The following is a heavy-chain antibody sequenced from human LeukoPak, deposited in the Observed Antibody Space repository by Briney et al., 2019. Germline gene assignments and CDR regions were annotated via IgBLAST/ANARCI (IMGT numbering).Heavy chain of an antibody. CDR1: GFTFSSYG. Sequence: PGGSLRLSFAASGFTFSSYGMHWVRQAPGKGLEWVAVISYDGSNKYYADSVKGRFTISRDNSKNTLYLQMNSLRAEDTAVYYCAKDDVLLWFGELLPPDYYYGMDVWGQGTTVTVSS. D-gene: IGHD3-10*01. J-gene: IGHJ6*02. CDR3: AKDDVLLWFGELLPPDYYYGMDV. V-gene: IGHV3-30*18. CDR2: ISYDGSNK.